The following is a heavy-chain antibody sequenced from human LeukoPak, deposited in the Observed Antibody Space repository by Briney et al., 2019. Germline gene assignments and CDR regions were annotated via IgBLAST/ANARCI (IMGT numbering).Heavy chain of an antibody. Sequence: ASVTVSCTASGYTFTSYGISWVRQAPGQGLEWMGIINPSGGSTSYAQKFQGRVTMTTDMSTSTAYMELRSLRSEDTAVYDCARGGRRGAGYFDYWGQGTLVTVSS. J-gene: IGHJ4*02. CDR3: ARGGRRGAGYFDY. CDR1: GYTFTSYG. V-gene: IGHV1-46*01. D-gene: IGHD6-19*01. CDR2: INPSGGST.